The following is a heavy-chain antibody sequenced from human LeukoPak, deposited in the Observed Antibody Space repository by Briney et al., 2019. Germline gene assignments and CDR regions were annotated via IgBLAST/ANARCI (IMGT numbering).Heavy chain of an antibody. Sequence: SGGSLRLSCAASESTFTRYSMSWVRQAPGKGLEWLSNIDSSSSAIYYADSVKGRFTISRDNAKKSLYLQMSSLRAEDTAVYYCAGISSWYYMDVWGKGTSVTVSS. J-gene: IGHJ6*03. CDR3: AGISSWYYMDV. CDR2: IDSSSSAI. D-gene: IGHD6-13*01. V-gene: IGHV3-48*01. CDR1: ESTFTRYS.